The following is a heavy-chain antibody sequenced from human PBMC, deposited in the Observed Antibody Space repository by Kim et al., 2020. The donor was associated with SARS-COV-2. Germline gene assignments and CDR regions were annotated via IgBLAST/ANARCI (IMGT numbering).Heavy chain of an antibody. J-gene: IGHJ4*02. Sequence: ADAGKGRPTISRDNAKNTLYLQINSLGAEDTAVYYCAREDYTNSWYTDYWGQGTLVTVSS. V-gene: IGHV3-74*01. D-gene: IGHD6-13*01. CDR3: AREDYTNSWYTDY.